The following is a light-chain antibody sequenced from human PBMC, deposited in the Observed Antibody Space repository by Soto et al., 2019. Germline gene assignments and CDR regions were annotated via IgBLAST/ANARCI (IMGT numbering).Light chain of an antibody. CDR3: QQYNNWPPST. V-gene: IGKV1-12*01. Sequence: DVQMTQSPSSVSASVGDRVTITCRASQDIRSWLTWYQQKPGQAPKLLIYAASTLQNGVPSRFSGSGSGTDFTLTISGLQPEDFAVYYCQQYNNWPPSTFGGGTKVEIK. CDR1: QDIRSW. CDR2: AAS. J-gene: IGKJ4*01.